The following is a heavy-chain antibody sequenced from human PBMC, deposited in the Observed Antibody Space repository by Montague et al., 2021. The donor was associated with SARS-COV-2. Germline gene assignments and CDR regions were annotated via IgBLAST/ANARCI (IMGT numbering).Heavy chain of an antibody. CDR3: ARGYGSSGYQY. J-gene: IGHJ4*02. V-gene: IGHV3-7*05. CDR1: GFTFGTFW. CDR2: IKQDGSEK. Sequence: SLRLSCAASGFTFGTFWMTWVRQVPGKGLEWVANIKQDGSEKYYVDSVKGRFTISRDNAKNSLYLQLDSLRAEDTAVYYCARGYGSSGYQYWGQGTLVTVSS. D-gene: IGHD3-22*01.